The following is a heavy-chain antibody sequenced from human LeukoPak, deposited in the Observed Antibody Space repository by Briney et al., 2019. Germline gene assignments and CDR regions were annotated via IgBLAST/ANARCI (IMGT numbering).Heavy chain of an antibody. D-gene: IGHD6-19*01. J-gene: IGHJ4*02. V-gene: IGHV4-59*01. Sequence: SETLSLTCTVSGGSIGSYYWSWIRQSPGKGLDWIGYINYSGSTNYNPSLKSRVTISVDTSKNQFSLKLSSVTAADTAVYYCARAASGWYYFDYWGQGTLVTVSS. CDR2: INYSGST. CDR1: GGSIGSYY. CDR3: ARAASGWYYFDY.